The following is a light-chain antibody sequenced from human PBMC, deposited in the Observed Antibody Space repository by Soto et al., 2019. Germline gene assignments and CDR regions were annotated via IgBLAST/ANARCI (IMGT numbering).Light chain of an antibody. V-gene: IGKV3-15*01. CDR2: GAS. CDR1: QSISGA. CDR3: QQYNNWPWT. Sequence: IVLTQSPGTMSLSTGERANVFCRASQSISGALAWYQQKPGQAPRLLIYGASTRATSFPARFSGSGSGTDFTLTISSLQSEDFAVYYCQQYNNWPWTFGQGTKVDIK. J-gene: IGKJ1*01.